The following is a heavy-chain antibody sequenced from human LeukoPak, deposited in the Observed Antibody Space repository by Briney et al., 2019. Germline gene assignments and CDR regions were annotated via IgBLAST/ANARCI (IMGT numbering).Heavy chain of an antibody. V-gene: IGHV4-4*02. D-gene: IGHD7-27*01. J-gene: IGHJ4*02. Sequence: SETLSLTCALSTVSGSSGNWWSWVRQPPGKGLEWIGEVHKTGKTNYNPSLKTRVTISIDASKNQLSLGLTSVTAADAAVYYCARELLGAPTPGAYWGQGTRVTVSS. CDR2: VHKTGKT. CDR1: TVSGSSGNW. CDR3: ARELLGAPTPGAY.